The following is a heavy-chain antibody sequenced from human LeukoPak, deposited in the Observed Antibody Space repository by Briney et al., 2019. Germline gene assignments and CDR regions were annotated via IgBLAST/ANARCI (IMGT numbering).Heavy chain of an antibody. J-gene: IGHJ4*02. V-gene: IGHV4-39*07. CDR2: IYYSGSS. CDR1: GGSISSSSYY. Sequence: PSETLSLTCTVSGGSISSSSYYWGWIRQPPGKGLEWIGSIYYSGSSYYNPSLKSRVTISVDTSKNQFSLKLSSVTAADTAVYYCARDPPRGYCSSTSCQDYWGQGTLVTVSS. D-gene: IGHD2-2*01. CDR3: ARDPPRGYCSSTSCQDY.